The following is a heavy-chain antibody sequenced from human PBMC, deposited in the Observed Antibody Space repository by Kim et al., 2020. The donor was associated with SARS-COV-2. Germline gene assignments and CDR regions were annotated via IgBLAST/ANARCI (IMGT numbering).Heavy chain of an antibody. CDR2: IIPIFGTS. CDR1: GGTFSSYA. V-gene: IGHV1-69*13. J-gene: IGHJ6*02. CDR3: ARDLRYYYYYGMDV. Sequence: SVKVSCKASGGTFSSYAISWVRQAPGQGLEWMGGIIPIFGTSNYAQKFQGRVTITADESTSTAYMELSSLRSEDTAVYYCARDLRYYYYYGMDVWGQGTTVTVSS.